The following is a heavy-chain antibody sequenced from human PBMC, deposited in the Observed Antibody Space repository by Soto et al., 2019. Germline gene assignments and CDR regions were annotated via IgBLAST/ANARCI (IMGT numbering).Heavy chain of an antibody. Sequence: QVQLQESGPGLVKPSETLSLTCSVSGGSNISHYWSWIRQPPGKGLEWIGYIHYSGSTDYNPSLNRRLTISVHTSKNQFSLKLSSVTAADTAVYYCARGGWSVDYWGQGTLVTVSS. CDR2: IHYSGST. V-gene: IGHV4-59*11. J-gene: IGHJ4*02. D-gene: IGHD2-15*01. CDR1: GGSNISHY. CDR3: ARGGWSVDY.